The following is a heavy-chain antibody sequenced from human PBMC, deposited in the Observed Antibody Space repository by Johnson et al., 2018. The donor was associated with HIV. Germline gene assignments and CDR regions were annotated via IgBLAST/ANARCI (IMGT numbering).Heavy chain of an antibody. D-gene: IGHD3-22*01. Sequence: VHLVESGGGVVQPGRSLRLSCAASGFTFSSYAMHWVRKAPGKGLEWVAVISYDGSNKYYADSVKGRFTISRDNSKNTLYLQMNSLRAEDTAVYYCAREYYYDSSGYNAFDIWGQGTMVTVSS. V-gene: IGHV3-30*04. CDR1: GFTFSSYA. CDR2: ISYDGSNK. CDR3: AREYYYDSSGYNAFDI. J-gene: IGHJ3*02.